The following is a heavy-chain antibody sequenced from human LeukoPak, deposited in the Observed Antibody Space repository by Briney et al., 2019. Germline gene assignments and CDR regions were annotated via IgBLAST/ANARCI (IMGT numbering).Heavy chain of an antibody. CDR3: ARDLVVVAATRVGNWFDP. V-gene: IGHV1-18*01. D-gene: IGHD2-15*01. Sequence: GASVTVSCKASGYTFTSYGISWVRQAPGQGLEWMGWISAYNGNTNYAQKLQGRVTMTTDTSTSTAYMELRSLRSDDTAVYYCARDLVVVAATRVGNWFDPWGQGTLVTVSS. CDR1: GYTFTSYG. J-gene: IGHJ5*02. CDR2: ISAYNGNT.